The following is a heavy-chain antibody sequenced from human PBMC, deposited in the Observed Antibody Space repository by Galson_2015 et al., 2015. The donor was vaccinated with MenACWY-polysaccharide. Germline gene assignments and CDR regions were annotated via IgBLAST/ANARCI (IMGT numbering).Heavy chain of an antibody. J-gene: IGHJ6*02. CDR2: INPSGGGT. Sequence: SVKVSCKASGYTFDTYYAHWVRQAPGQGLEWMGIINPSGGGTSYAERFQGRVAMTSDTSTSTFYMELSSLTSEGTAIYYCARDKPPTTDVDYYSGLDVWGQGTTVIVSS. CDR3: ARDKPPTTDVDYYSGLDV. CDR1: GYTFDTYY. V-gene: IGHV1-46*02. D-gene: IGHD5-12*01.